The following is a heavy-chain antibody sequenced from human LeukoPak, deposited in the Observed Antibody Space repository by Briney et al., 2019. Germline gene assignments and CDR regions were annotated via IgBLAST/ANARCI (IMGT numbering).Heavy chain of an antibody. CDR2: ISSSSSYI. D-gene: IGHD6-6*01. CDR3: ARDPEYSSSSFDY. CDR1: GFTFSSYS. Sequence: PGGSLRLSCAASGFTFSSYSMNWVRQAPGKGLEWVSSISSSSSYIYYADSAKGRFTISRDNAKNSLYLQMNSLRAEDTAVYYCARDPEYSSSSFDYWGQGTLVTVSS. V-gene: IGHV3-21*01. J-gene: IGHJ4*02.